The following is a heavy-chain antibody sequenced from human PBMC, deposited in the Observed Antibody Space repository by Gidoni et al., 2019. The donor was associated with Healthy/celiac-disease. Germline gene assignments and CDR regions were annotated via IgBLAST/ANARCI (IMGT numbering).Heavy chain of an antibody. V-gene: IGHV1-69*04. D-gene: IGHD3-10*01. CDR2: IIPILGIA. CDR3: ARQYYYGSGSYSNWFDP. J-gene: IGHJ5*02. CDR1: GGTFSSYA. Sequence: QVQLVQSGAEVKKPGSSVKVSCKASGGTFSSYAISWVRQAPGQGLEWMGRIIPILGIANYAQKFQGRVTITADKSTSTAYMELSSLRSEDTAVYYCARQYYYGSGSYSNWFDPWGQGTLVTVSS.